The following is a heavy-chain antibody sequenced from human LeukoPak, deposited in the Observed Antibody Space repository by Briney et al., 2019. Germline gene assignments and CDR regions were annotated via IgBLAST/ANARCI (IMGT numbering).Heavy chain of an antibody. V-gene: IGHV1-69*01. J-gene: IGHJ4*02. CDR1: GGTFSSYA. CDR3: ARGLRYFDWSFDY. D-gene: IGHD3-9*01. CDR2: IIPIFGTA. Sequence: EASVEVSCKASGGTFSSYAISWVRQAPGQGLEWMGGIIPIFGTANYAQKFQGRVTITADESTSTAYMELSSLRSEDTAVYYCARGLRYFDWSFDYWGQGTLVTVSS.